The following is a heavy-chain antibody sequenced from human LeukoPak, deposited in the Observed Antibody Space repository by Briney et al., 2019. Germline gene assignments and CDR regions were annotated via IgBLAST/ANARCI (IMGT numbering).Heavy chain of an antibody. CDR3: AGAFGADAFDI. D-gene: IGHD2/OR15-2a*01. CDR2: ISSSSSYI. CDR1: GFTFSSYS. V-gene: IGHV3-21*01. Sequence: EGSLRLSCAASGFTFSSYSMNWVRQAPGKGLEWVSSISSSSSYIYYADSVKGRFTISRDNAKNSLYLQMNSLRAEDTAVYYCAGAFGADAFDIWGQGTMVTVSS. J-gene: IGHJ3*02.